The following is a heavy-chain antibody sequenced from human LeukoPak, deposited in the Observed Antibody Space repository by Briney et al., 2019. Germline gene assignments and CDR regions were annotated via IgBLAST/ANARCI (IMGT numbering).Heavy chain of an antibody. D-gene: IGHD3-22*01. CDR2: IYYSGST. J-gene: IGHJ3*02. CDR3: ARGPYSYDSSGAFDI. CDR1: GGSISSGGYS. V-gene: IGHV4-30-4*07. Sequence: SETLSLTCAVSGGSISSGGYSWSWIRQPPGKGLEWIGYIYYSGSTYYNPSLKSRVTISVDTSKNQFSLKLSSVTAADTAVYFCARGPYSYDSSGAFDIWGQGTMVTVSS.